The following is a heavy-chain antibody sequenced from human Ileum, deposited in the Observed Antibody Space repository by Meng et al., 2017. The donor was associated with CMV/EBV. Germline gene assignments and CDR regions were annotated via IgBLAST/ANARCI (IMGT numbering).Heavy chain of an antibody. J-gene: IGHJ4*02. D-gene: IGHD6-13*01. Sequence: HPQEPGPGLVKPSETLSLTCTGSGGSISSPPDFWGWIRQAPGKGLEWIATISYSGNTYYNPSLKSPVTISLDTSKNQFSLKLTSVTAADTAVYYCAREPPSGQQLDWGQGTLVTVSS. V-gene: IGHV4-39*07. CDR1: GGSISSPPDF. CDR3: AREPPSGQQLD. CDR2: ISYSGNT.